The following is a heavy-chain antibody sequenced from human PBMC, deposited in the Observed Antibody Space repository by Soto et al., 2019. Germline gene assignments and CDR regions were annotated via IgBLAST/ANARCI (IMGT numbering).Heavy chain of an antibody. CDR3: AKDRQYCSSTSCPTLYYYYYYMDV. Sequence: GGSLRLSCAASGFTFSSYGMHWVRQAPGKGLEWVAVISYDGSNKYYADSVKGRFTISRDNSKNTLYLQMNSLRAEDTAVYYCAKDRQYCSSTSCPTLYYYYYYMDVWGKGTTVTVSS. J-gene: IGHJ6*03. D-gene: IGHD2-2*01. CDR1: GFTFSSYG. V-gene: IGHV3-30*18. CDR2: ISYDGSNK.